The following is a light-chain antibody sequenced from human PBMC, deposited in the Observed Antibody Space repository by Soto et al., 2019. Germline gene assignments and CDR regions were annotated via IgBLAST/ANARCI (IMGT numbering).Light chain of an antibody. CDR3: QQYNSYSPIYT. V-gene: IGKV1-5*01. CDR2: DAS. Sequence: DIQMTQSPSTLSASVGDRVTITCRASQSISSWLSWYQQKPGKAPKLLIYDASSWESGVPSRFSCSGSGTEFALTISSLQPDVFATYFSQQYNSYSPIYTFGQGTKMEIK. J-gene: IGKJ2*01. CDR1: QSISSW.